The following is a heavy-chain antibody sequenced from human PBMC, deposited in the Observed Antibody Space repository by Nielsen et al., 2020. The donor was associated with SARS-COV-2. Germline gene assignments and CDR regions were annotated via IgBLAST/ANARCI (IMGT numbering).Heavy chain of an antibody. CDR2: ITSSSTYT. CDR1: GFTFSDYY. J-gene: IGHJ4*02. CDR3: AREGRKLPLDY. Sequence: GGSLRLSCVGSGFTFSDYYKSWVRQAPGKGLDWVSYITSSSTYTNSADSVEGRLTISRDNAKNSLSLQMHRLRAEDTAVYYCAREGRKLPLDYWGQGTRVSVSS. V-gene: IGHV3-11*05. D-gene: IGHD5-24*01.